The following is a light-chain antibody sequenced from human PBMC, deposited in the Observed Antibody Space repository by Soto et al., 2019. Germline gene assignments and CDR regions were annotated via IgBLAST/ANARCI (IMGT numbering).Light chain of an antibody. CDR3: PQYGYSPYT. CDR1: QSVSSTY. Sequence: EIVLTQSPGTLSLSPGERGALSCRASQSVSSTYLAWYQQKPGQAPRLLIYAASSRATGIPDRFSGSGSGTDFTLHIRRPGAEGFGILFFPQYGYSPYTFGQGTKLEIK. V-gene: IGKV3-20*01. CDR2: AAS. J-gene: IGKJ2*01.